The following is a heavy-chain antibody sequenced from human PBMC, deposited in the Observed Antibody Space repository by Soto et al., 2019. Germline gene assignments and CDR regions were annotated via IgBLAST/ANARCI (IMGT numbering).Heavy chain of an antibody. D-gene: IGHD3-10*01. J-gene: IGHJ4*02. V-gene: IGHV4-39*01. CDR3: ATSSEYSYGSGLDF. Sequence: SETLSLTCTVSGASISSTYYYWGWLRQPPGEGLEWIGSIYYSGTTFYNPSLKSRVTMSLGESKNQFSLNLRSVTAADTAVDYCATSSEYSYGSGLDFGGKGTLVT. CDR1: GASISSTYYY. CDR2: IYYSGTT.